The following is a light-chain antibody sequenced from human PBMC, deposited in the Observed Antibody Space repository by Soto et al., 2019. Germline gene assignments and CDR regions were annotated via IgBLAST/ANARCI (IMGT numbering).Light chain of an antibody. V-gene: IGKV1-39*01. Sequence: DIQMTQSPSSLSASVGDRVTITCRASQSISSYLNWYQQKPGKAPKLLIYAASSLQSGVPSRFSGSGSGTDFTLTISSLQPEDFATYYCQQSYSTTFGAGTKVDIK. CDR1: QSISSY. CDR2: AAS. J-gene: IGKJ4*01. CDR3: QQSYSTT.